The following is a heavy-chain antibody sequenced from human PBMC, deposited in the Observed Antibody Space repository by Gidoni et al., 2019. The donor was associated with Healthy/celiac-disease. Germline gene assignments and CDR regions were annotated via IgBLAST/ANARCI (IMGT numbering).Heavy chain of an antibody. D-gene: IGHD3-10*01. CDR2: ISGSGGST. Sequence: EVQLVESGGGVVQPGGSLGLSCATPGSTFSSYAMSCVRQAPGKGLVWVSGISGSGGSTYYADSVKGRFTISRDKSKNTLYRQMNSLRAEDTAVYYCAKRTMVREPVDYWGQGPLVTVSS. CDR3: AKRTMVREPVDY. V-gene: IGHV3-23*04. J-gene: IGHJ4*02. CDR1: GSTFSSYA.